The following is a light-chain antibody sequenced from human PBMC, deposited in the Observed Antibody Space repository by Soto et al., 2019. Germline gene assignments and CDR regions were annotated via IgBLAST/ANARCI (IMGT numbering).Light chain of an antibody. CDR3: CSYAGSSTFVV. CDR2: EGS. V-gene: IGLV2-23*03. Sequence: QSALTQPASVSGSPGQSITISCTGTSSDVGGYNIVSWYQQHPGKAPKLMIYEGSKRPSGVSNRFSGSKSANTASLTISGLQAEDEADYYCCSYAGSSTFVVFGGGTKLTVL. J-gene: IGLJ2*01. CDR1: SSDVGGYNI.